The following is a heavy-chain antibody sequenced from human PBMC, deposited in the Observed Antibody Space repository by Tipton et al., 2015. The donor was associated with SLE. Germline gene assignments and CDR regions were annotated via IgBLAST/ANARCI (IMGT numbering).Heavy chain of an antibody. D-gene: IGHD1-26*01. CDR3: ARGGGSYYDY. V-gene: IGHV4-4*07. Sequence: TLSLTCTVSGGSISGYYWSWIRQPAGKGLEWIGRIYSSGSTIYSPSLKSRLTLSLDTSKNQFSLRVRSVTAADTAVYYCARGGGSYYDYWGQGTLVTVSS. CDR2: IYSSGST. J-gene: IGHJ4*02. CDR1: GGSISGYY.